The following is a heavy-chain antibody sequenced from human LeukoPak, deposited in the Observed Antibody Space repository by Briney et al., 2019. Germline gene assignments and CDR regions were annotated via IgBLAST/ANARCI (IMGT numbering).Heavy chain of an antibody. J-gene: IGHJ4*02. CDR2: ISSSSSYI. V-gene: IGHV3-21*01. CDR3: ARVGATVLFGVQY. D-gene: IGHD1-26*01. Sequence: GGSLRLSCAASGFTFSSYAMHWVRQAPGKGLEWVSSISSSSSYIYYADSVKGRFTISRDNAKNSLYLQMNSLRAEDTAVYYCARVGATVLFGVQYWGQGTLVTVSS. CDR1: GFTFSSYA.